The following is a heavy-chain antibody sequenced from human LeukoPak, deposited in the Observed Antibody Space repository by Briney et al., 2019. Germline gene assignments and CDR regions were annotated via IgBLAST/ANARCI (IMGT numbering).Heavy chain of an antibody. CDR3: TRHRDSFSSSTAQVS. D-gene: IGHD2-2*01. CDR1: GYTFTNYI. J-gene: IGHJ5*02. V-gene: IGHV1-18*04. CDR2: ISAYNDNT. Sequence: ASVKVSCKASGYTFTNYIISWVRQAPGQGLEWMGWISAYNDNTNYAQKLQDRVTMTTDTSTSKAYMELRSLRSDDTAMYYCTRHRDSFSSSTAQVSWGQGTLVTVSS.